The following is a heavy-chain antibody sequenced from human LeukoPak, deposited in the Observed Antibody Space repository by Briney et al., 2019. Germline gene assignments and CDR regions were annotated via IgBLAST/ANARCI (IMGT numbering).Heavy chain of an antibody. D-gene: IGHD3-10*01. J-gene: IGHJ4*02. V-gene: IGHV3-30-3*01. CDR2: ISYDGSNK. CDR3: ARDWARSGDY. CDR1: GFTFSSYA. Sequence: PGRSLRLSCAASGFTFSSYAMHWVRQAPGKGLEWVAVISYDGSNKYYADSVKGRFTISRDNSKNTLYLQMNSLRAEDTAVYYCARDWARSGDYWGQGTLVTVSS.